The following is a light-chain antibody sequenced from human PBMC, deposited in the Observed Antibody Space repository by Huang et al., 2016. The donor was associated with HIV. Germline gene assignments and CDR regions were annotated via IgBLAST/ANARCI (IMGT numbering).Light chain of an antibody. V-gene: IGKV3-15*01. J-gene: IGKJ1*01. Sequence: EVVMTQSPATLSMSPGERGTLSCRASKSVSSNLAWYQQRPGQAPRRLIYGASTRATGIPARFSGSGSGTEFTLTISSLQSEDFAVYYCQQYDNWPPGTFGQGTKVEIK. CDR3: QQYDNWPPGT. CDR2: GAS. CDR1: KSVSSN.